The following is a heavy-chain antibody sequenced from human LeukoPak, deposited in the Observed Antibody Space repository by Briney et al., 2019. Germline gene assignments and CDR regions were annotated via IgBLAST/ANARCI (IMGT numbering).Heavy chain of an antibody. D-gene: IGHD2-2*01. V-gene: IGHV1-2*02. J-gene: IGHJ4*02. CDR3: ARLADCSSSSCRSFDY. CDR2: INPNSGFT. CDR1: GYPFTGYY. Sequence: ASVKVSCKASGYPFTGYYLHWVRQAPGQGLEWMGWINPNSGFTNYAQKFQGRVTMTRDTSISTAYMELSRLRSDDTAVYYCARLADCSSSSCRSFDYSGQGTLVTVSS.